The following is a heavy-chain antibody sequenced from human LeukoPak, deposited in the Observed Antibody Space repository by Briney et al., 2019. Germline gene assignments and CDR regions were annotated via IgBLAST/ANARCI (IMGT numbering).Heavy chain of an antibody. D-gene: IGHD5-12*01. CDR2: TYYRSKWYK. J-gene: IGHJ4*02. CDR1: GDSVSSNSAA. CDR3: ARENTWLRAFDY. Sequence: SQTLSLTCPISGDSVSSNSAAWNWLRQSPSRGLEWLGRTYYRSKWYKDSAVSVKSRITINPDTSQNQFSRQLNSVTPEDTAVYYCARENTWLRAFDYWGQGTLVTVSS. V-gene: IGHV6-1*01.